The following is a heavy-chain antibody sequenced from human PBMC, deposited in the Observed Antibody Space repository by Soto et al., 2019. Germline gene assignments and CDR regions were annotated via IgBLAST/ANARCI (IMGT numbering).Heavy chain of an antibody. D-gene: IGHD6-13*01. CDR2: ISYDGSSK. Sequence: QVQLVESGGGVVQPGRSLRLSCAASGFTFSRFAVHWVRQAPGKGLEWVAFISYDGSSKHYADSVRGRFTISRDNSKNTLYLQMTSLRAEDTAVYYCAREPIAATGEDAFDIWGQGTMVTVSS. CDR1: GFTFSRFA. V-gene: IGHV3-30-3*01. CDR3: AREPIAATGEDAFDI. J-gene: IGHJ3*02.